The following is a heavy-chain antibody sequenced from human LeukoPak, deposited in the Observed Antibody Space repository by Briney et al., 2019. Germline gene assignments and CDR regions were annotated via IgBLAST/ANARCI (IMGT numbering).Heavy chain of an antibody. D-gene: IGHD3-10*01. Sequence: GGSLRLSCAASGFTFDDYAMHWVRHAPGKGLEWVSLISWDGGGAYYADSVKGRFSISRDNSKNSLYLQMNSLRAEDTALYYCAKDMAAYYYASGNIDYWGQGTLVTVSS. CDR2: ISWDGGGA. CDR3: AKDMAAYYYASGNIDY. J-gene: IGHJ4*02. CDR1: GFTFDDYA. V-gene: IGHV3-43D*03.